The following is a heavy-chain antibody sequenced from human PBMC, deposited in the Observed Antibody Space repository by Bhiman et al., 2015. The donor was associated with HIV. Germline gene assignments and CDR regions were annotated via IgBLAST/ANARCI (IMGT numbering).Heavy chain of an antibody. CDR2: ISSSSYYI. D-gene: IGHD5-18*01. V-gene: IGHV3-21*01. CDR3: ARGYTYGHGRLGFDY. CDR1: GFTFSSHS. J-gene: IGHJ4*02. Sequence: EVQLVESGGGLVKPGGSLRLSCAASGFTFSSHSMNWVRQAPGKGLEWVSSISSSSYYIYYADSVKGRFTISRDNAKNSLYLQMNSLRAEDTAVYYCARGYTYGHGRLGFDYWGQGTLVTVSS.